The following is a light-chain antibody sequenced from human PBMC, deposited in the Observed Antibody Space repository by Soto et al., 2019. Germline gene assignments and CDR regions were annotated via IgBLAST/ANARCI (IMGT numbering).Light chain of an antibody. Sequence: QSVLTQSPSVSAAPGQKVTISCSGSSSNIGNNYVSWYQQLTGTAPKLLIYDNNKRPSGIPDRFSGSKSGTSGTLDITGLQTGDEADYYCATWDGSLPGEVFGGGTQLTVL. V-gene: IGLV1-51*01. CDR3: ATWDGSLPGEV. CDR1: SSNIGNNY. CDR2: DNN. J-gene: IGLJ2*01.